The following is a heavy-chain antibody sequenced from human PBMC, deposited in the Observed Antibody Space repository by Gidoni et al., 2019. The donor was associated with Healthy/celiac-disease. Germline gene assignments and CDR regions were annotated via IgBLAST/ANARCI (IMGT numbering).Heavy chain of an antibody. Sequence: QVQLVQSGAEVKKPGSSVKVSCKASGGTFSSYAISWARQAPGQGLEWMGGIIPIFGTANYAQKFQGRVTITADESTSTAYMELSSLRSEDTALYYCARDIPLGSKYNWFDPWGQGTLVTVSS. CDR3: ARDIPLGSKYNWFDP. CDR1: GGTFSSYA. D-gene: IGHD1-26*01. CDR2: IIPIFGTA. J-gene: IGHJ5*02. V-gene: IGHV1-69*01.